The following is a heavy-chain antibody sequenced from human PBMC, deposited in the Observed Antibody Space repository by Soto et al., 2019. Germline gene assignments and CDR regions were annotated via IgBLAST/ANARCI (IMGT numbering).Heavy chain of an antibody. CDR1: GFTFSNYW. Sequence: EVKLVESGGGLVQPGGSLRLSCAASGFTFSNYWMYWVRQAPGQGLXXVSRINSDGSVSRYADSVKGRLTISRDNVKNTLYLQMNSLRVEDTAVYYCARGDCVGGSCYSLAGSFYYYMDVWGKGTTVTVFS. V-gene: IGHV3-74*01. D-gene: IGHD2-15*01. CDR2: INSDGSVS. CDR3: ARGDCVGGSCYSLAGSFYYYMDV. J-gene: IGHJ6*03.